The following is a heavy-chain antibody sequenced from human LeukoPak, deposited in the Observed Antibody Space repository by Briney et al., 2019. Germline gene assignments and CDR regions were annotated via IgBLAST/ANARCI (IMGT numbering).Heavy chain of an antibody. CDR1: GVSFSTYY. J-gene: IGHJ4*02. Sequence: SETLSLTCTVSGVSFSTYYWSWIRQPPGKGLEWIGYIYYSGSTDYNPSLKSRVTMSLDTSKNQFSLNLNSVTAADTAVYYCARAVITFGAAVAKGFDCWGQGTLVTVSS. CDR3: ARAVITFGAAVAKGFDC. CDR2: IYYSGST. V-gene: IGHV4-59*01. D-gene: IGHD3-16*01.